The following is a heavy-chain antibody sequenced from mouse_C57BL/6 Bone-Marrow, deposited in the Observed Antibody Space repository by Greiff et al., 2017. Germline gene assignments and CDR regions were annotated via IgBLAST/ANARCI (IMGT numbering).Heavy chain of an antibody. CDR3: ARGGYYGSSPDWFAY. CDR2: IYPRSGNT. D-gene: IGHD1-1*01. CDR1: GYTFTSYG. Sequence: QVQLKESGAELARPGASVKLSCKASGYTFTSYGISWVKQRTGQGLEWIGEIYPRSGNTYYNEKFKGKATLTADKSSSTAYMELRSLTSEDSAVXFCARGGYYGSSPDWFAYWGQGTLVTVSA. J-gene: IGHJ3*01. V-gene: IGHV1-81*01.